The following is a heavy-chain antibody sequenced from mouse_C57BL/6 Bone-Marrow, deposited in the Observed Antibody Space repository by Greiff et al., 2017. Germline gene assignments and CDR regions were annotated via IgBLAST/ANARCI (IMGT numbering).Heavy chain of an antibody. CDR1: YTFFSRVH. CDR2: GQGLEWIG. D-gene: IGHD2-3*01. V-gene: IGHV1-87*01. Sequence: VQLQQSGPELVRPWASVKISCQAFYTFFSRVHFAIRDTNYWMQWVKQRPGQGLEWIGAIYPGYGGTSYNQKFKGKATLTVDRSSSTAYVQVSSLTSGDAAVYYCASDGYWGQGTTLTVSS. J-gene: IGHJ2*01. CDR3: SGDAAVYYCASDGY.